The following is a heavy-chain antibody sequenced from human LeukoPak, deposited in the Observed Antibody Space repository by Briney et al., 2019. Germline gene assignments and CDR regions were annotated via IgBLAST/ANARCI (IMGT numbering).Heavy chain of an antibody. D-gene: IGHD6-13*01. Sequence: GGSLRLSCAASGFTFSSYAMHWVRQAPGKGLEWVAVISYGGSNKYYADSVKGRFTVSRDNSKNTLYLQMNSLRAEDTAVYYCARDLYHTSSWYSPLDYWGQGTLVTVSS. CDR3: ARDLYHTSSWYSPLDY. CDR1: GFTFSSYA. J-gene: IGHJ4*02. V-gene: IGHV3-30*04. CDR2: ISYGGSNK.